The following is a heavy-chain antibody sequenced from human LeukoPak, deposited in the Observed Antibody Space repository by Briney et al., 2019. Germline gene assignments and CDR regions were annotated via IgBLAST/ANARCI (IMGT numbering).Heavy chain of an antibody. J-gene: IGHJ4*02. CDR2: IGSSGTTR. Sequence: GGSLRLSCAVSGFPFSIYEMNWVRQAPGKGLEWVSNIGSSGTTRYYADSVKGRFSISRDNAKNSLYLQMNSLRVEDTGVYYCALLAVASDFDYWGQGALVTVS. CDR1: GFPFSIYE. V-gene: IGHV3-48*03. D-gene: IGHD6-19*01. CDR3: ALLAVASDFDY.